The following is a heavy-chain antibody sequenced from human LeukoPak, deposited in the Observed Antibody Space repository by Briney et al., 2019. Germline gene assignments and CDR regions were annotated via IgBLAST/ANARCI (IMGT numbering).Heavy chain of an antibody. CDR1: GYTFTSYG. CDR3: ARDHVGATSCFDP. D-gene: IGHD1-26*01. J-gene: IGHJ5*02. Sequence: ASVKVSCKASGYTFTSYGISWVRQAPGQGLEGMGWISAYNGNTNYAQKLQGRVTMTTDKSPSKAYMELKSLRSDDTAVYYCARDHVGATSCFDPWGQGTLVTVSS. V-gene: IGHV1-18*01. CDR2: ISAYNGNT.